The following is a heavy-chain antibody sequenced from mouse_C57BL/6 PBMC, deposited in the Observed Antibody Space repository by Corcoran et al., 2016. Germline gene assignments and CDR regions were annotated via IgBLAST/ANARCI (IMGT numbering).Heavy chain of an antibody. Sequence: EVQLQQSGAELVKPGDSVKLSCSASGFTINDYYMHWVKQGTEPGLEWIGRIDPEDGETKYDPKLQGYATITADTSSNTAYLKLSSLTAEDTAVYYGARGGSLVDYWGQGTTLTVSS. V-gene: IGHV14-2*01. CDR3: ARGGSLVDY. D-gene: IGHD6-1*01. CDR2: IDPEDGET. CDR1: GFTINDYY. J-gene: IGHJ2*01.